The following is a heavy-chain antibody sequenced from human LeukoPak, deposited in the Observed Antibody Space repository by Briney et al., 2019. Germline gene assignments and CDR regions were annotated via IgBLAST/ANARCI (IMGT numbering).Heavy chain of an antibody. V-gene: IGHV3-64*01. Sequence: AGGSLRLSCAASGFTFSSYAMHWVRQAPGKGLEYVSAISSNGGSTYYANSVKGRFTISRDDSKNTLYLQMGSLRAGDMAVYYCARDNSWYDHWGQGTLVTVSS. CDR2: ISSNGGST. J-gene: IGHJ5*02. CDR1: GFTFSSYA. CDR3: ARDNSWYDH.